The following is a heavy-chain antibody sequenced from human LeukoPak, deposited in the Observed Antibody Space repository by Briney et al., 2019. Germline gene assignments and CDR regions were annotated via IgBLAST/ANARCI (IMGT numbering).Heavy chain of an antibody. CDR3: ATDRARGGDSFDY. Sequence: GGSLRLSCAASGFTFSSYGMHWVRQAPGKGLEWVAVIWYDGSNEYYADSVKGRFTISRDNSKNTLYLQMNSLRAEDTAVYYCATDRARGGDSFDYWGQGTLVTVSS. CDR1: GFTFSSYG. J-gene: IGHJ4*02. V-gene: IGHV3-33*01. CDR2: IWYDGSNE. D-gene: IGHD3-10*01.